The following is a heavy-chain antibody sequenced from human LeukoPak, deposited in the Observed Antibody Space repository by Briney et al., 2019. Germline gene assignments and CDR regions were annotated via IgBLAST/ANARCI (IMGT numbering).Heavy chain of an antibody. D-gene: IGHD6-13*01. CDR3: ARHRYSSSWQIAENAY. Sequence: GESLKISCKGSGYSFTSYWIGWVRQMPGKGLEWMGIIYPGDSDTRYSPSFQGQVTISADKSISTAYLQWSSLKSSDTAMYYCARHRYSSSWQIAENAYWGQGILVTVSS. CDR2: IYPGDSDT. CDR1: GYSFTSYW. V-gene: IGHV5-51*01. J-gene: IGHJ4*02.